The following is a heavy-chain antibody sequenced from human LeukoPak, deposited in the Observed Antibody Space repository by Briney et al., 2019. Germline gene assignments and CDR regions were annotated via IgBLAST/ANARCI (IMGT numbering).Heavy chain of an antibody. CDR1: GGSISSSSYY. V-gene: IGHV4-39*01. Sequence: SKTLSLTCTVSGGSISSSSYYWGWIRQPPGKGLEWIGSIYYSGSTYYNPSLKSRVTISVDTSKNQFSLKLSSVTAADTAVYYCARLIVLRYFDWLLEEYMDVWGKGTTVTVSS. J-gene: IGHJ6*03. CDR2: IYYSGST. D-gene: IGHD3-9*01. CDR3: ARLIVLRYFDWLLEEYMDV.